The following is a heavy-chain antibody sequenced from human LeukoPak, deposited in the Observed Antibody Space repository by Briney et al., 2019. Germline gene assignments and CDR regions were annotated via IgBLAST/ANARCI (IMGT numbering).Heavy chain of an antibody. Sequence: SCKASGGTFSSYAMSWVRQAPGKGLEWVSAISGSGGSTYYADSVKGRFTISRDQANNTLYLQMNTLRDEDTAVYYCARGPRYSFYWGQGTLVSVSS. CDR2: ISGSGGST. V-gene: IGHV3-23*01. CDR1: GGTFSSYA. J-gene: IGHJ4*02. CDR3: ARGPRYSFY. D-gene: IGHD6-13*01.